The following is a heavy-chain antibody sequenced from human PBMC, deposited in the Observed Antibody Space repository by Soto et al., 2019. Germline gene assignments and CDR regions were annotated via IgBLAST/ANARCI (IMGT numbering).Heavy chain of an antibody. CDR1: GGGFSSYT. Sequence: SVNVYCKASGGGFSSYTISWVRQAPRQGLEWMGRIIPILGIANYAQKFQGRVTITADKSTSTAYMELSSLRSEDTAVYYCASLRHDFWSGYYKRPLRSYMDVWGKRTTVTVSS. CDR3: ASLRHDFWSGYYKRPLRSYMDV. J-gene: IGHJ6*03. CDR2: IIPILGIA. V-gene: IGHV1-69*02. D-gene: IGHD3-3*01.